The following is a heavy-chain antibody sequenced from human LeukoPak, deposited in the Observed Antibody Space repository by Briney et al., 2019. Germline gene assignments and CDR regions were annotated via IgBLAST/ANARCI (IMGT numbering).Heavy chain of an antibody. V-gene: IGHV4-34*01. CDR2: INHSGST. CDR1: GGSFSGYY. Sequence: SETLSLTCAVYGGSFSGYYGSWIRQPPGKGLEWIGEINHSGSTNYNPSLKSRVTISVDTSKNQFSLKLSSVTAADTAVYYCARGRPFRAFDYWGQGTLVTVSS. J-gene: IGHJ4*02. D-gene: IGHD3-10*01. CDR3: ARGRPFRAFDY.